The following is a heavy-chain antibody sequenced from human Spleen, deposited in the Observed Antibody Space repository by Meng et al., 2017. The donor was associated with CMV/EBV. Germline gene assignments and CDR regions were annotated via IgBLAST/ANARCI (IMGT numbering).Heavy chain of an antibody. J-gene: IGHJ6*02. CDR3: ARGASGGISFYYGMDV. Sequence: GESLKISCAASGFTFSSYAMSWVRQAPGKGLEWVSAISGSGGSTYYADSVKGRFTTSRDNAKNSLYLQMNSLRAEDTAVYYCARGASGGISFYYGMDVWGQGTTVTVSS. CDR1: GFTFSSYA. V-gene: IGHV3-23*01. D-gene: IGHD2-15*01. CDR2: ISGSGGST.